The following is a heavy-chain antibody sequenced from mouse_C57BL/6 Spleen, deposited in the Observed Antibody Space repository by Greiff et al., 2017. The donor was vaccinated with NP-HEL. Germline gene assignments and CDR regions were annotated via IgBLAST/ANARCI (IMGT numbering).Heavy chain of an antibody. D-gene: IGHD1-1*01. CDR1: GYTFTSYG. CDR3: ARYDYGSPYYAMDY. CDR2: IYPRSGNT. J-gene: IGHJ4*01. Sequence: VQLQQSGAELARPGASVKLSCKASGYTFTSYGISWVKQRTGQGLEWIGEIYPRSGNTYYNEKFKGKATLTADKSSSTAYMELRSLTSEDSAVYFCARYDYGSPYYAMDYWGQGTSVTVSS. V-gene: IGHV1-81*01.